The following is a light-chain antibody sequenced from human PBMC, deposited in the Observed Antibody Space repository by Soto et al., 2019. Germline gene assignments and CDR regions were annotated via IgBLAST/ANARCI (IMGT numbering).Light chain of an antibody. CDR2: DAT. V-gene: IGKV3-11*01. CDR1: QTVDNF. J-gene: IGKJ5*01. CDR3: QQRNSWPPIT. Sequence: EIVLTQSPVIVSLSPGERATLSCRASQTVDNFLAWYQLKPGKAPRLLIYDATKRASGIPVRFTGSGSGTDFILTISSLEPEDFALYYCQQRNSWPPITFGQGTRLEIK.